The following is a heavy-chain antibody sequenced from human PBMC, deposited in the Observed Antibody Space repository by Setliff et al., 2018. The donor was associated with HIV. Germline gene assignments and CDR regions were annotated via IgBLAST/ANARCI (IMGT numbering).Heavy chain of an antibody. V-gene: IGHV1-2*06. CDR3: ASQFGAYDSSGYEHDAFNI. J-gene: IGHJ3*02. CDR1: GYTYSDYY. Sequence: ASVKVSCKASGYTYSDYYIHWVRQAPGQGFEWMGRINPNTGGTKFAQKFQGSATMTSDTSISTAYMELRRLRSDDTAVYYCASQFGAYDSSGYEHDAFNIWGQGTMVTVSS. D-gene: IGHD3-22*01. CDR2: INPNTGGT.